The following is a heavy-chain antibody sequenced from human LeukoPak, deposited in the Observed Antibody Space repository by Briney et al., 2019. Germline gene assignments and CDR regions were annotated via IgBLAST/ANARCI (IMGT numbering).Heavy chain of an antibody. J-gene: IGHJ6*02. Sequence: ASVRVSCKASGYTFTSYDISWVRQATGQGLEWMGWMNPNSGNTAYAQKFQGRVTITRNTSISTACMEVSSLRSEDTAVYYCARVITVVTPLTYSYYGMDVWGQGTTVTVSS. D-gene: IGHD4-23*01. CDR2: MNPNSGNT. V-gene: IGHV1-8*01. CDR3: ARVITVVTPLTYSYYGMDV. CDR1: GYTFTSYD.